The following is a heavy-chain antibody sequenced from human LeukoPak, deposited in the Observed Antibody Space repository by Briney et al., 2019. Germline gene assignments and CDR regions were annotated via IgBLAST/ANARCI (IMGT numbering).Heavy chain of an antibody. J-gene: IGHJ4*02. CDR2: IWYDGSNK. D-gene: IGHD3-22*01. Sequence: GGSLRLSCAASGFTFSSYGMHWVRQAPGKGLEWVAVIWYDGSNKYYADSVKGRFTISRDNSKNTLYLQMNSLRAEDTAVYYCARDRYYYDSSGYYPPSWGQGTLVTVSS. CDR3: ARDRYYYDSSGYYPPS. V-gene: IGHV3-33*01. CDR1: GFTFSSYG.